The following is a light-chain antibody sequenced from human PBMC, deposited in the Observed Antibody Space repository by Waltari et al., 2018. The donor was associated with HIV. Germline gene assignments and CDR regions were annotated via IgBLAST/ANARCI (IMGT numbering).Light chain of an antibody. V-gene: IGLV2-14*01. J-gene: IGLJ2*01. CDR1: ISNAGAFNS. CDR2: EVS. Sequence: QSAVRQLAPVSGPSAQSITLTSTGKISNAGAFNSVPWYQQHSGKAPKLIIYEVSNRPSGVSNRFSGSKSGNTASLTISGLQAEDEAYYYCSSYTGTSTHVVFGGGTKLTVL. CDR3: SSYTGTSTHVV.